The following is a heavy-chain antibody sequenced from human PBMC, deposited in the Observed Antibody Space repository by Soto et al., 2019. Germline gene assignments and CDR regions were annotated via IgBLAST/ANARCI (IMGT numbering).Heavy chain of an antibody. V-gene: IGHV1-46*01. J-gene: IGHJ6*02. CDR1: GYTFTSYY. Sequence: QVQLVQSGAEVKKPGASVKVSCKASGYTFTSYYMHWVRQAPGQGREWMGIINPSGGSTSYAQKFQGRVTMTRDTSTSTVYMELSSLRSEDTAVYYCARGGSGYGSGSYYYGMDVWGQGTTVTVSS. CDR2: INPSGGST. CDR3: ARGGSGYGSGSYYYGMDV. D-gene: IGHD3-10*01.